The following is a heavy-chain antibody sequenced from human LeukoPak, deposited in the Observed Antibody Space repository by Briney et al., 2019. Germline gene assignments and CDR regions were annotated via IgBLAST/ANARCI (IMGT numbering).Heavy chain of an antibody. Sequence: SETLCLTCTVSGGSMSSYYWSWIRQPPRKGLERIGYINYSGSTNYNPSLKSRVTISVDTSKNQFSLKLRSVTAADTAVYYCARSPGVRGLWGSPTYYFDYWGQGTLVTVSS. CDR2: INYSGST. CDR3: ARSPGVRGLWGSPTYYFDY. D-gene: IGHD3-10*01. V-gene: IGHV4-59*01. J-gene: IGHJ4*02. CDR1: GGSMSSYY.